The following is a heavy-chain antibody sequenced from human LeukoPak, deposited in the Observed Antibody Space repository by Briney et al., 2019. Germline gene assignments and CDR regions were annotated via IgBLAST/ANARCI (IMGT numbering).Heavy chain of an antibody. CDR2: ISGSGGST. J-gene: IGHJ4*02. D-gene: IGHD1-26*01. CDR1: GFSVSTNY. V-gene: IGHV3-23*01. CDR3: AKDGRKWNIVGVTYYFDY. Sequence: GGSLRLSCAASGFSVSTNYMAWGRQAPGKGLEWVSAISGSGGSTYYADSVKGRFTISRDNSKNTLYLQMNSLRAEDTAVYFCAKDGRKWNIVGVTYYFDYCGQGTLATVSS.